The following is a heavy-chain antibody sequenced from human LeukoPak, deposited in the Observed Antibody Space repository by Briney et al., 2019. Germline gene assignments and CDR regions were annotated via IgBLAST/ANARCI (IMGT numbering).Heavy chain of an antibody. D-gene: IGHD2-15*01. CDR3: ARRTAGDCTGGSCYGFQH. J-gene: IGHJ1*01. Sequence: GSLRLSCAASGFTFSDYSMNWVRQAPGKGLECVSYISSGSVTIYYADSVKGRFTISRDNAKNSLYLQMNSLRAEDTAVYYCARRTAGDCTGGSCYGFQHWGQGTLVTVSS. V-gene: IGHV3-48*04. CDR1: GFTFSDYS. CDR2: ISSGSVTI.